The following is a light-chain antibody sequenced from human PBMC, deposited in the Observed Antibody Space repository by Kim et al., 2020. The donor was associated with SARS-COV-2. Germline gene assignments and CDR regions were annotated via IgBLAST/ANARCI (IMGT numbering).Light chain of an antibody. Sequence: EIVMTQSPLSLSVTPGEPASISCWSSQSLLHYNGYNYVDWFVQKPGQSPQLLIYQRSNRASGVPDRFSCSGSGTYFTLKISRVVAEDVGTYYCMQSLQTPRTFGQGTKLEI. CDR3: MQSLQTPRT. J-gene: IGKJ1*01. CDR1: QSLLHYNGYNY. V-gene: IGKV2-28*01. CDR2: QRS.